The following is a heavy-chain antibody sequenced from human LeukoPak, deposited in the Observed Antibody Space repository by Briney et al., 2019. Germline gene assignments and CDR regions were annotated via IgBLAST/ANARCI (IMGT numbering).Heavy chain of an antibody. Sequence: VSVTVSCKASGYTFTTYGISWVRQAPGQGLEWMGWISTYSGNTNYAQKLQGRVTMTTDTSTSTAYMELRSLRSDDTAVYYCARAKTSSGYYVYWGQGTLVTVSS. CDR3: ARAKTSSGYYVY. CDR1: GYTFTTYG. D-gene: IGHD6-19*01. V-gene: IGHV1-18*01. CDR2: ISTYSGNT. J-gene: IGHJ4*02.